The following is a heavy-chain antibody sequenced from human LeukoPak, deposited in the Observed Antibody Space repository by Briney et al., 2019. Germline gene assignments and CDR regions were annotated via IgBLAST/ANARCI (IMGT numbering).Heavy chain of an antibody. V-gene: IGHV4-30-4*01. CDR2: IYYSGST. CDR3: ARVGDGDYESRYGMDV. J-gene: IGHJ6*02. Sequence: PSQTLSLTCTVSGGSISSGGYYWSWIRQPPGKGLEWIGYIYYSGSTYYNPSLKSRVTISVDTSKNQFSLKLSSVTAADTAVYYCARVGDGDYESRYGMDVWGQGTTVTVSS. CDR1: GGSISSGGYY. D-gene: IGHD4-17*01.